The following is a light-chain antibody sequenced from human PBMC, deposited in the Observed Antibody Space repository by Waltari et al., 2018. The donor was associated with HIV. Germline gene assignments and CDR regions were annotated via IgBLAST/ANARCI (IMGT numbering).Light chain of an antibody. V-gene: IGLV1-40*01. CDR1: TSDIGAGNV. Sequence: QSVLTQPPLVSRAPGQRATISCTGTTSDIGAGNVVPWSQQLPQTTPKLLIYSNNNRPSGVPARCSGSTSGTSASLAITGRQADEEAHYYCQSYDSSLSDSVVFGGGTTLTVL. J-gene: IGLJ2*01. CDR2: SNN. CDR3: QSYDSSLSDSVV.